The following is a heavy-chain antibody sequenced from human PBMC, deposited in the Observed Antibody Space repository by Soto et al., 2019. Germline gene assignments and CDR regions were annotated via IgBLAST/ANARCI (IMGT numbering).Heavy chain of an antibody. CDR2: ISAYNGNT. V-gene: IGHV1-18*01. J-gene: IGHJ4*02. CDR3: ARVRFTCSGGSCYSKFAY. Sequence: GASVKVSCKASGYTFTSYGISWVRQAPGQGLEWMGWISAYNGNTNYAQKLQGRVTMTTDTSTSTAYMELRSLRSDDTAVYYCARVRFTCSGGSCYSKFAYWGQGTLVTVSS. D-gene: IGHD2-15*01. CDR1: GYTFTSYG.